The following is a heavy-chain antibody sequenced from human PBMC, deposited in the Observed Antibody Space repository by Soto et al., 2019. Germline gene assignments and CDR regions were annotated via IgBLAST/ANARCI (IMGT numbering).Heavy chain of an antibody. D-gene: IGHD6-19*01. CDR2: IDPSDSYT. CDR3: ARQTTYRYSSGWYVY. V-gene: IGHV5-10-1*01. Sequence: GESLKISCKGSGYSFTSYWISWVRQMPGKGLEWMGRIDPSDSYTNYSPSFQGHVTISADKSISTAYLQWSSLKASDTAMYYCARQTTYRYSSGWYVYWGQGTLVTVSS. CDR1: GYSFTSYW. J-gene: IGHJ4*02.